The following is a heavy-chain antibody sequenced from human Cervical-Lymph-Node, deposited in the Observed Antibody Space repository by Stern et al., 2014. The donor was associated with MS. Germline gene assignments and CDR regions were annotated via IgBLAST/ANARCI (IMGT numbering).Heavy chain of an antibody. CDR1: GFTFSSYS. V-gene: IGHV3-21*01. J-gene: IGHJ4*02. CDR2: ISSSSSYI. Sequence: EVQLEESGGGLVKPGGSLRLSCAASGFTFSSYSMNWVRQAPGKGLEWVSSISSSSSYIYYADSVKGRFTISSDTDKKTLYLQMNSLRAEDTAVYYCAVDSSSWYAIDYWGQGTLVTVSS. D-gene: IGHD6-13*01. CDR3: AVDSSSWYAIDY.